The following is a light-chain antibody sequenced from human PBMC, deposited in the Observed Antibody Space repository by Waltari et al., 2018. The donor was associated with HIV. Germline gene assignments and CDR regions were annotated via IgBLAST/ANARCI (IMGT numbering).Light chain of an antibody. CDR2: RNN. CDR1: NSNIGSNF. J-gene: IGLJ1*01. CDR3: ASWDDGLRGHV. V-gene: IGLV1-47*01. Sequence: QSGLTQPPSASGTPGQRLSISCAGNNSNIGSNFVLWYRQIPGAAPTLLVYRNNQRPSGVGDRFSGSRSGASASLVISGLRVEDEADYYCASWDDGLRGHVFGSGTTVSV.